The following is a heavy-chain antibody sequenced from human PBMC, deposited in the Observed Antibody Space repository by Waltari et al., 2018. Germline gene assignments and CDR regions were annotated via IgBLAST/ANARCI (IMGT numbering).Heavy chain of an antibody. V-gene: IGHV4-59*01. CDR2: SYYSGNT. CDR3: ARDGDSYYYMDV. Sequence: QVQLQESGPGLVKPSETLSLTCTVSGGRISGYYWSLNRQPPGKGLEWIGDSYYSGNTKYNPSLKSRVTISLDTSKNQFSLKLNSVTAADTARYYCARDGDSYYYMDVWGKGTTVTVSS. D-gene: IGHD7-27*01. J-gene: IGHJ6*03. CDR1: GGRISGYY.